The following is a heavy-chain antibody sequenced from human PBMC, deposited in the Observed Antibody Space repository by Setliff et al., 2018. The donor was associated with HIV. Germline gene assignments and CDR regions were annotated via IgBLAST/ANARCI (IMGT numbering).Heavy chain of an antibody. J-gene: IGHJ6*03. CDR1: GYIFSTYG. CDR2: INPNSGGT. CDR3: ARGVWELPPYYMDV. D-gene: IGHD1-26*01. V-gene: IGHV1-2*02. Sequence: VKVSCKASGYIFSTYGISWVRQAPGQGLEWMGWINPNSGGTNYAQKFQGRVTMTRDTSISTAHMELSRLTSDDTAVYYCARGVWELPPYYMDVWGKGTTVTVSS.